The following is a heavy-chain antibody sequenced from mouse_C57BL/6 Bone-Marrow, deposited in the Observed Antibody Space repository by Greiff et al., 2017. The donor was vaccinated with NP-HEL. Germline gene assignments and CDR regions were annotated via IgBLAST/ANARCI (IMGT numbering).Heavy chain of an antibody. J-gene: IGHJ2*01. CDR3: ARYSHYYGSSYDYFDY. D-gene: IGHD1-1*01. V-gene: IGHV1-82*01. Sequence: VQLQQSGPELVKPGASVKISCKASGYAFSSSWMNWVKQRPGKGLEWIGRIYPGDGDTNYNGKFKGKATLTADKSSSTAYMQLSSLTSEDSAVYFCARYSHYYGSSYDYFDYWGQGTTLTVSA. CDR2: IYPGDGDT. CDR1: GYAFSSSW.